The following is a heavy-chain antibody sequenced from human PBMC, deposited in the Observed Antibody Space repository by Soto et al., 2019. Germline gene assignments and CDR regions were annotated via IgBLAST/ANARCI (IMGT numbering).Heavy chain of an antibody. CDR2: IYYSGST. J-gene: IGHJ3*02. CDR1: GGSISSYY. D-gene: IGHD6-13*01. V-gene: IGHV4-59*01. Sequence: PSETLSLTCTVSGGSISSYYWSWIRQPPGKGLEWIGYIYYSGSTNYNPSLKSRVTISVDTSKNQFSLKLSSVTAADTAVYYCARERLDSSWYEGDDAFDIWGQGTMVTVSS. CDR3: ARERLDSSWYEGDDAFDI.